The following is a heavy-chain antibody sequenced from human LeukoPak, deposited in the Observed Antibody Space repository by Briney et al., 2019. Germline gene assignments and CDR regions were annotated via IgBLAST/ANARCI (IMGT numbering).Heavy chain of an antibody. J-gene: IGHJ4*02. CDR1: GFTLSNYA. V-gene: IGHV3-23*01. CDR2: ISGSGGST. Sequence: GGSLRLSRAASGFTLSNYAMNWVRQAPGKGLEWVSAISGSGGSTYYADSVKGRFTISRDNSKNTLYLQMNSLRAEDTAVYYCAKYSSRADYDFWSGRNNYFDYWGQGTLVTVSS. CDR3: AKYSSRADYDFWSGRNNYFDY. D-gene: IGHD3-3*01.